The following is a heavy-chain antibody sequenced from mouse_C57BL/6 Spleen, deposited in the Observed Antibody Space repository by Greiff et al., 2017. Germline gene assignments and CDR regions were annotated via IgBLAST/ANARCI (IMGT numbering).Heavy chain of an antibody. CDR3: ARGGIYYGNEGD. CDR2: LYPGDGDT. J-gene: IGHJ2*01. CDR1: GYAFSSYW. D-gene: IGHD2-1*01. Sequence: QVQLQQSGAELVKPGASVKISCKASGYAFSSYWMNWVKQRPGKGLEWIGQLYPGDGDTNYNGKFKGKATLTADKSSSTAYMQLCSLTSEDSAVCLCARGGIYYGNEGDWGQDTTLTVSS. V-gene: IGHV1-80*01.